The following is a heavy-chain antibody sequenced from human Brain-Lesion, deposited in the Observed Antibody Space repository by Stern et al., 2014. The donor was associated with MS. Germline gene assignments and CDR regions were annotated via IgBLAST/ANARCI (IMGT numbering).Heavy chain of an antibody. D-gene: IGHD2-2*01. Sequence: QVQLVESGPGLVKPSQTLSLSCTVSGGSISSGGFYWRWIRQPAGKGLEWIGRIFNSGSTSYNPSLNSRVTITKTTPQTPVPLKLNSMTAADTAVYYCARGRVVPGFQYYATDVWGQGTTVIVSS. CDR2: IFNSGST. CDR1: GGSISSGGFY. CDR3: ARGRVVPGFQYYATDV. J-gene: IGHJ6*02. V-gene: IGHV4-61*02.